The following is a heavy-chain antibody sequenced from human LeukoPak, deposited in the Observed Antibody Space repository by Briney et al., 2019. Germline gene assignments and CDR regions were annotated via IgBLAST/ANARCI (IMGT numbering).Heavy chain of an antibody. J-gene: IGHJ6*03. Sequence: SETLSLTCTVSGGSISSSSYYWGWIRQPPGKGLEWIGEINHSGSTNYNPSLKSRVTISVDTSKNQFSLKLSSVTAADTAVYYCARVQSGSRAGEYYYYMDVWGKGTTVTVSS. CDR1: GGSISSSSYY. D-gene: IGHD2-15*01. CDR2: INHSGST. V-gene: IGHV4-39*07. CDR3: ARVQSGSRAGEYYYYMDV.